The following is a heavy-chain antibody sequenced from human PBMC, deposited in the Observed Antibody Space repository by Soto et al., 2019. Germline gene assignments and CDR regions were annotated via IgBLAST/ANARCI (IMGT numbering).Heavy chain of an antibody. D-gene: IGHD5-18*01. CDR3: AWLATATDYYYYGMDV. Sequence: QVQLVQSGAEVKKPGSSVKVSCKASGGTFSSYAISWVRQAPGQGLEWMGGIIPLFGTANYAQKFQGRVTITADESTSTAYMELSSLRSEDTAVYYCAWLATATDYYYYGMDVWGQGTTVTVSS. J-gene: IGHJ6*02. CDR1: GGTFSSYA. CDR2: IIPLFGTA. V-gene: IGHV1-69*12.